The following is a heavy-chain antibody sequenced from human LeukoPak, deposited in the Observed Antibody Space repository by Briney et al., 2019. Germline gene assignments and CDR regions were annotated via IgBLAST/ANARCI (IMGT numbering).Heavy chain of an antibody. D-gene: IGHD6-13*01. CDR2: ISWNSGSI. V-gene: IGHV3-9*03. CDR1: GFTFDDYA. J-gene: IGHJ5*02. CDR3: AKARSGSLSS. Sequence: GGSLRLSCAASGFTFDDYAMHWVRQAPGKGLEWVSGISWNSGSIGYADSVKGRFTISRDNAKNSLYLQMNGLRAEDMALYYCAKARSGSLSSWGQGTLVTVSS.